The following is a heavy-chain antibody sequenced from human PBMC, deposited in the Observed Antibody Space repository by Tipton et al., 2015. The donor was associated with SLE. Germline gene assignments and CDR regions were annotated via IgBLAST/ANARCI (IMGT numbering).Heavy chain of an antibody. CDR1: SVSISSRTYY. CDR2: IYYSGTT. D-gene: IGHD2-2*01. V-gene: IGHV4-39*07. CDR3: ARGGSTSWRWIDP. Sequence: TLSLTCTVSSVSISSRTYYWSWIRQPPGTGLEWIRSIYYSGTTYYKPSLKSRVAISIDTSKNQFSLNLSSVTAADTAVYFCARGGSTSWRWIDPWGQGTLVTVSS. J-gene: IGHJ5*02.